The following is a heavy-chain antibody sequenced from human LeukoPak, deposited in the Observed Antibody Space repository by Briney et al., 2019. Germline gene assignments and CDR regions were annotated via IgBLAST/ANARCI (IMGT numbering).Heavy chain of an antibody. CDR2: ISSTDNTI. V-gene: IGHV3-48*03. J-gene: IGHJ4*02. Sequence: GGSLRLSCTASGFTFSRYEMNWVRQAPGKGLEWVSYISSTDNTIYYVDSVKGRFTISRDNAKNSMYLQMNTLRAEDTAVYYCARGIATIDYWGQGTLVTVSS. D-gene: IGHD6-13*01. CDR3: ARGIATIDY. CDR1: GFTFSRYE.